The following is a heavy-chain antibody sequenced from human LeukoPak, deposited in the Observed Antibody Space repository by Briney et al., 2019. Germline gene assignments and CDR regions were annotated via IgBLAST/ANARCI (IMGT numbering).Heavy chain of an antibody. V-gene: IGHV3-30*02. CDR2: IIYDGSKK. CDR3: ANFDGSSQAFHI. J-gene: IGHJ3*02. Sequence: PGGYLRLSCAAAGFTFSSYSMNWLRQAPGKGLEGGASIIYDGSKKYYGDSVKGRFSIYRDNSNYTLYLQMNSLRAEDTAVFYCANFDGSSQAFHIWGPGTLVTV. D-gene: IGHD6-13*01. CDR1: GFTFSSYS.